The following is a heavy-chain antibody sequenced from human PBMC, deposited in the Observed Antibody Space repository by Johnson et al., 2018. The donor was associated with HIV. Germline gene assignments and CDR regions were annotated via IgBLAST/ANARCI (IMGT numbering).Heavy chain of an antibody. V-gene: IGHV3-30*04. CDR3: ARDFGDYYDSSGISGAFDI. Sequence: LDWVTVISYDGSNKYYADSVKGRFTISRDNSKNTLYLQMNSLRAEDTAAHYCARDFGDYYDSSGISGAFDIWGQGTKVTVFS. J-gene: IGHJ3*02. D-gene: IGHD3-22*01. CDR2: ISYDGSNK.